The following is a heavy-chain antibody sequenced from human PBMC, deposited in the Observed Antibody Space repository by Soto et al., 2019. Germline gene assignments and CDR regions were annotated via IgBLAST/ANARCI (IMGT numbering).Heavy chain of an antibody. CDR1: GFTFSNAW. Sequence: EVQLVESGGGLLKPGGSLRLSCAASGFTFSNAWMSWVRQAPGKGLEWVGRIKSKTDGGTTDYAAPVKGRFTISRDDSKNTLYLQMNSLKTEDTAVYYCTTGYCSGGSCYSKAFDIWGQGTMVTVSS. CDR3: TTGYCSGGSCYSKAFDI. J-gene: IGHJ3*02. CDR2: IKSKTDGGTT. V-gene: IGHV3-15*01. D-gene: IGHD2-15*01.